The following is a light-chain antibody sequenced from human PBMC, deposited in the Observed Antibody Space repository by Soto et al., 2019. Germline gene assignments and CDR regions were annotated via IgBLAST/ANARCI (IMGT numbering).Light chain of an antibody. Sequence: QSVLTQPASVSGSPGQSITISCTGTTSDVGSYNLVSWYQQHPGKAPKLMICEVTKRPSGVSYRFSGSKSGNTASLTISGLQAEDEADYYCCSYAGGSTWVFGGGTKVTVL. V-gene: IGLV2-23*02. J-gene: IGLJ3*02. CDR1: TSDVGSYNL. CDR3: CSYAGGSTWV. CDR2: EVT.